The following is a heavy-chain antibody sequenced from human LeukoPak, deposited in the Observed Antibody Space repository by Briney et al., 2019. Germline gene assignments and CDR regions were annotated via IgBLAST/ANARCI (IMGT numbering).Heavy chain of an antibody. CDR3: ESYGPGYNWLIT. CDR1: FTGYY. CDR2: IHQVTGDT. J-gene: IGHJ4*02. Sequence: GASVKVSFTFTGYYMPWVRQAPGQGLECMGWIHQVTGDTNYAQRFQGRVTMTRDTSSRTTYMELSRLTSGDTALYYCESYGPGYNWLITWGQGTQVTVSS. V-gene: IGHV1-2*02. D-gene: IGHD1-1*01.